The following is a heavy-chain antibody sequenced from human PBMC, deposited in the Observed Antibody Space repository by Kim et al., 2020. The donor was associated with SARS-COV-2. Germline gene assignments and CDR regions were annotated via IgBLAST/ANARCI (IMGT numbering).Heavy chain of an antibody. V-gene: IGHV3-23*01. CDR3: AKQVPADY. CDR1: GFTFSSYT. J-gene: IGHJ4*02. D-gene: IGHD2-2*01. CDR2: ISGSGDST. Sequence: GGSLRLSCAASGFTFSSYTMSWVRQAPGKGLQWVSGISGSGDSTYYADSVKGRFTISRDNSKNTLYLQMNSLRDEDTAVYYCAKQVPADYWGQGTLVTVSS.